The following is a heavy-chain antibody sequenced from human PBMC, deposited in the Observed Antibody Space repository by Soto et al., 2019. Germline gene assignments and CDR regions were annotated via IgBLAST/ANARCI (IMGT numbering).Heavy chain of an antibody. D-gene: IGHD6-19*01. CDR3: ASAAVTGTAGFDC. CDR2: INPNRGGT. CDR1: GYTFSGFY. Sequence: ASVKVSCKASGYTFSGFYMHWVRQAPGQGLEWMGWINPNRGGTKSAGKFQGRVTMTRDTSISTAYMELSRLTSDDTAVYYCASAAVTGTAGFDCWGQGPQGTVAS. J-gene: IGHJ4*02. V-gene: IGHV1-2*02.